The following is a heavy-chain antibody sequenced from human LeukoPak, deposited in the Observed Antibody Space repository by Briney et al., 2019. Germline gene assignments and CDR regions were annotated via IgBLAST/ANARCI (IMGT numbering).Heavy chain of an antibody. CDR2: ISGSGGST. D-gene: IGHD3-22*01. CDR1: GFTFSSYA. CDR3: AKVMGYDSSGYINY. V-gene: IGHV3-23*01. Sequence: AGGSLRLSCAASGFTFSSYAMSWVRQAPGKGLEWVSGISGSGGSTYYADSVKGRFTISRNNSKNTLYLQMNSLRAEDTAVYYCAKVMGYDSSGYINYWGQGTLVTVSS. J-gene: IGHJ4*02.